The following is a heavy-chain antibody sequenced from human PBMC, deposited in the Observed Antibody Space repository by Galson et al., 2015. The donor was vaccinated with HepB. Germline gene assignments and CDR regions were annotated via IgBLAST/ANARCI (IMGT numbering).Heavy chain of an antibody. CDR1: GFTFSSYS. D-gene: IGHD6-19*01. CDR3: ARDRGAVAGTLDY. J-gene: IGHJ4*02. Sequence: SLRLSCAASGFTFSSYSMNWVRQAPGKGLEWVSSISSSSSYIYYADSVKGRFTISRDNAKNSLYLQMNSLRAEDTAVYYCARDRGAVAGTLDYWGQGTLVTVSS. V-gene: IGHV3-21*01. CDR2: ISSSSSYI.